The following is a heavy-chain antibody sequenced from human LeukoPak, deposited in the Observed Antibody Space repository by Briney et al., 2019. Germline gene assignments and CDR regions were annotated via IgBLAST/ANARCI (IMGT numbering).Heavy chain of an antibody. V-gene: IGHV1-18*01. CDR1: GYTFTSYG. CDR3: AREVDIVVGPAANGPNYYFDY. J-gene: IGHJ4*02. CDR2: ISAYNGNT. Sequence: GASVKVSCKASGYTFTSYGISWVRQAPGQGLEWMGWISAYNGNTNYAQKLQGRVTMTTDTSTSTVYMELRSLRSDDTAVYYCAREVDIVVGPAANGPNYYFDYWGQGTLVTVSS. D-gene: IGHD2-2*03.